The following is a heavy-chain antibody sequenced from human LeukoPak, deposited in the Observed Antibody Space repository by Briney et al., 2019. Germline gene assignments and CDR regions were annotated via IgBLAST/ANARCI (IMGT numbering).Heavy chain of an antibody. CDR2: IYYSGST. V-gene: IGHV4-59*01. CDR1: GGSISRYY. J-gene: IGHJ4*02. CDR3: ATGGERSRIIRF. Sequence: PSETLSLTCTVSGGSISRYYWTSIRQPPGKGLEWIGYIYYSGSTNYNPSLKSRVTISADTSKNQFSLKLSSVTAADTAVYYCATGGERSRIIRFWGQGTLVTVSS. D-gene: IGHD3-16*01.